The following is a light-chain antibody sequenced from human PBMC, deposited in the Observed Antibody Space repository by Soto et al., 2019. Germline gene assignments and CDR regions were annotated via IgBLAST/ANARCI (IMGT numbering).Light chain of an antibody. Sequence: IVLTHSPVTLSLSPLERSTLSFRAGHSVDFFLAWYQQKPGQPPRLLMYDASNRATGTPARFSGSGSGTDFTLTISSLEAEDFGIYYCQQRNTWPITFGQGTRLEIK. CDR3: QQRNTWPIT. CDR1: HSVDFF. V-gene: IGKV3-11*01. J-gene: IGKJ5*01. CDR2: DAS.